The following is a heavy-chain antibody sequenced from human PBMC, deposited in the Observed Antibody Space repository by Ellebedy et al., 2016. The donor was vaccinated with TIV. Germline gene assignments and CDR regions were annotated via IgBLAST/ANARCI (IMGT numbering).Heavy chain of an antibody. CDR3: AREGRYCSSTTCYPDAFDY. CDR2: ISYDGSNK. D-gene: IGHD2-2*01. CDR1: GFTFSSYG. J-gene: IGHJ4*02. V-gene: IGHV3-30*06. Sequence: GESLKISCEASGFTFSSYGMQWVRQAPGKGLEWVAVISYDGSNKYYADSVKGRFTISRDNSKNTLYLQMNSLRAEDTAVYYCAREGRYCSSTTCYPDAFDYWGQGTLVTASS.